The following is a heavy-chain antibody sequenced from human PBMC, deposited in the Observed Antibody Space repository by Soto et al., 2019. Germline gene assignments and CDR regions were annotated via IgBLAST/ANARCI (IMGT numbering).Heavy chain of an antibody. D-gene: IGHD3-3*01. CDR2: ISYDGSDK. Sequence: QVQLVESGGGVVQPGRSLRLSCAVSGFTFSSYGMHWVRQAPGKGLEWVAVISYDGSDKNYADSVKGRFTISRDNSKNTLYLQMNSLRAEDTAVYYCARRYYALNGFDMWGQGTMVTVSS. J-gene: IGHJ3*02. CDR3: ARRYYALNGFDM. V-gene: IGHV3-30*03. CDR1: GFTFSSYG.